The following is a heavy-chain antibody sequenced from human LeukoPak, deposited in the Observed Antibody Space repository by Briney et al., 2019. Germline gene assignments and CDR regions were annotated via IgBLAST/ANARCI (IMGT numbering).Heavy chain of an antibody. CDR3: ARKRGYSYGPLDY. CDR2: INPNSGDT. D-gene: IGHD5-18*01. Sequence: GASVKVSCKASGYTFTGYYLHWVRQAPGQGLEWMGWINPNSGDTDYAQKFQGRVTMTRDTSISTAYMELSRLRSDDTAVYYCARKRGYSYGPLDYWGQGTLVTVSS. V-gene: IGHV1-2*02. CDR1: GYTFTGYY. J-gene: IGHJ4*02.